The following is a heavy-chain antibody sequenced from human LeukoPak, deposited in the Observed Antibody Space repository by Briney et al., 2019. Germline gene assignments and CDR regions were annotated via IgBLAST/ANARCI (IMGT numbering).Heavy chain of an antibody. D-gene: IGHD3-22*01. CDR2: IIPIFGTA. CDR1: GGTFSSYA. J-gene: IGHJ6*02. CDR3: ARVLDSSGYYYYYGMDV. V-gene: IGHV1-69*05. Sequence: SVKVSCKASGGTFSSYAISWVRQAPGQGLEWMGGIIPIFGTANYAQKFQGRVTITTDESTSTAYMELSSLRSEDTAVYYCARVLDSSGYYYYYGMDVWGQGTTVTVSS.